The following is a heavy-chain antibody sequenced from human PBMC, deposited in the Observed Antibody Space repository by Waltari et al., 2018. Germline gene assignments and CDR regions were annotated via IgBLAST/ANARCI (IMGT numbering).Heavy chain of an antibody. CDR2: ISDSGATT. V-gene: IGHV3-23*01. CDR3: ATYGQSPRNDQ. J-gene: IGHJ1*01. Sequence: EVQLLESGGGLEQPGGSLRLSCAASGFAFDDFYMTLVRQAPGRGLEWVSAISDSGATTYYADSVKGRFTISRDNYKKMLYLQMSSLRVDDTAVYYCATYGQSPRNDQWGQGTQLTVSS. CDR1: GFAFDDFY. D-gene: IGHD2-2*01.